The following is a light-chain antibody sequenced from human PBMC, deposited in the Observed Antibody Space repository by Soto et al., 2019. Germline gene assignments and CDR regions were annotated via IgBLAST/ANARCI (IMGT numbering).Light chain of an antibody. CDR1: SSEVGGYNY. CDR3: CSYAGSYTYV. V-gene: IGLV2-11*01. Sequence: LTQPRSVSGSPGQSVTISCTGTSSEVGGYNYVSWYQQHPGKAPKLMIYDVSKRPSGVPDRFSGSKSGNTASLTISGLQAEDEADYYCCSYAGSYTYVVGTGTKVTVL. J-gene: IGLJ1*01. CDR2: DVS.